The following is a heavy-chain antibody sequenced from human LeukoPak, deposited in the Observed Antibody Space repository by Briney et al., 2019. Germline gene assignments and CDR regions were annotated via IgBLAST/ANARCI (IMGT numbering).Heavy chain of an antibody. D-gene: IGHD2-2*01. Sequence: SVKVSCKASGGTFSSYAISWVRQAPGQGLEWMGGIIPIFGTANYAQKFQGRATITADESTSTAYMELSSLRSEDTAVYYCARVGLSGRQWLLSSPRRYCSSTSCYGAFDIWGQGTMVTVSS. CDR2: IIPIFGTA. CDR1: GGTFSSYA. V-gene: IGHV1-69*13. J-gene: IGHJ3*02. CDR3: ARVGLSGRQWLLSSPRRYCSSTSCYGAFDI.